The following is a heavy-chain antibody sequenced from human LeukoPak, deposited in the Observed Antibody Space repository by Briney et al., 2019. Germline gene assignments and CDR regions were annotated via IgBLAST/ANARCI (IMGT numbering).Heavy chain of an antibody. D-gene: IGHD3-22*01. CDR3: ARQSHYDKSGFFYFVFDF. Sequence: PGGSLRLSCAASGFTFSSYAMSWVRQAPGKGLEWVSAISGSGASTYYADSVKGRFTISRDNAKSSLYLQINSLRAEDTALYYCARQSHYDKSGFFYFVFDFWAKGKRATVSS. CDR1: GFTFSSYA. CDR2: ISGSGAST. J-gene: IGHJ3*01. V-gene: IGHV3-23*01.